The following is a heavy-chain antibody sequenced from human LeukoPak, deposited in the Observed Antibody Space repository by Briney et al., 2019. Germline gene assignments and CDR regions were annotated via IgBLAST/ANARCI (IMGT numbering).Heavy chain of an antibody. D-gene: IGHD4-23*01. CDR2: ISYDGSNK. J-gene: IGHJ4*02. Sequence: HPGGSLRLSCAASGFTFSSYGMHWVRQAPGKGLEWVAVISYDGSNKYYADSVKGRFTISRDNSKNTLYLQMNSLRAEDTAVYYCAMTTVVTAPFDYWGQGTLVTVSS. CDR1: GFTFSSYG. CDR3: AMTTVVTAPFDY. V-gene: IGHV3-30*03.